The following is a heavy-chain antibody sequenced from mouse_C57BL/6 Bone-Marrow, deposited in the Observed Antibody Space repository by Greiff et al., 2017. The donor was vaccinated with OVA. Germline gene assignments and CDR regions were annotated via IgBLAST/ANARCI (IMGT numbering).Heavy chain of an antibody. Sequence: EVQLQQSGAELVRPGASVKLSCTASGFNIKDDYMHWVKQRPEQGLEWIGWIDPENGDTEYASKFQGKATITADTSSNTAYPQLSSLTSEDTAVYYCTTLYYEYDGAAYYAMDYWGQGTSVTVSS. CDR1: GFNIKDDY. J-gene: IGHJ4*01. V-gene: IGHV14-4*01. CDR3: TTLYYEYDGAAYYAMDY. CDR2: IDPENGDT. D-gene: IGHD2-4*01.